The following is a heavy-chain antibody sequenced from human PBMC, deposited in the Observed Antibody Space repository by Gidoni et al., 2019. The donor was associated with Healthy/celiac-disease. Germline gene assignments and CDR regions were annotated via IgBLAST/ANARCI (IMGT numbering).Heavy chain of an antibody. J-gene: IGHJ3*02. CDR3: AREMGASLASGWVGAFDI. Sequence: QVQLQESGPGLVKPSQTLSLTCPVSGVSISSGGYYWSWIRQHPGKGLEWIGYIYYSGSTYYNPSLKSRVTISVDTSKNQFSLKLSSVTAADTAVYYCAREMGASLASGWVGAFDIWGQGTMVTVSS. CDR1: GVSISSGGYY. V-gene: IGHV4-31*03. D-gene: IGHD1-26*01. CDR2: IYYSGST.